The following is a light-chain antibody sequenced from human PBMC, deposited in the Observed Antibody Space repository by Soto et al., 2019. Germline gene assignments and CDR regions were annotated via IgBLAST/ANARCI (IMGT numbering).Light chain of an antibody. J-gene: IGLJ1*01. V-gene: IGLV2-23*03. CDR1: SSDVGSYNL. Sequence: QSVLTQPASVSGSPGQSITRSCTGTSSDVGSYNLVSWYQQHPGKAPKLMIYEGSKRPSGVSNRFSGSKSGNTASLTISGLQAEDEADYYCCSFAGSNTFVFGTGTKVTVL. CDR3: CSFAGSNTFV. CDR2: EGS.